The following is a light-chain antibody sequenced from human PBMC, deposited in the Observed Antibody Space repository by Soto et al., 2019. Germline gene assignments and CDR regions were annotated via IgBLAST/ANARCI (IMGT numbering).Light chain of an antibody. CDR3: QHYNSYSEA. CDR2: KAS. CDR1: QTISSW. Sequence: IQQTQHPSPLPGALEDRVTITCRASQTISSWLAWYQQKPGKAPKLLIYKASTLKSGVPSRFSGSGSGTEFTLTISSLQPDDFATYYCQHYNSYSEAFGQGTKVDIK. V-gene: IGKV1-5*03. J-gene: IGKJ1*01.